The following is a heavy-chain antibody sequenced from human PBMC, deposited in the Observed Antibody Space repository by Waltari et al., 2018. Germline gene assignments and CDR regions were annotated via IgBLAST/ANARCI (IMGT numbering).Heavy chain of an antibody. V-gene: IGHV4-38-2*01. Sequence: QVQLQESGPGLVQPSETLSLTCAVSGYSISSGYYWGWIRQPPGKGLEWIGSIYHSGSTYYNPSLKSRVTISVDTSKNQFSLKLSSVTAADTAVYYCARHGTGQLGAFDIWGQGTMVTVSS. CDR2: IYHSGST. CDR3: ARHGTGQLGAFDI. CDR1: GYSISSGYY. D-gene: IGHD6-6*01. J-gene: IGHJ3*02.